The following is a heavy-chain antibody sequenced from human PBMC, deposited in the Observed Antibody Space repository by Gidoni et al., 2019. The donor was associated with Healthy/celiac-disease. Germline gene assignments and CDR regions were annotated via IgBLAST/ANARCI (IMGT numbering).Heavy chain of an antibody. J-gene: IGHJ6*02. D-gene: IGHD3-22*01. Sequence: QVQLVQSGAEVKKPGSSVTVSCKASGGTFSSYTISWVRQAPGQGLEWMGRIIPILGIANYAQKFQGRVTITADKSTSTAYMELSSLRSEDTAVYYCASQYYYDSSGYLGYYYYGMDVWGQGTTVTVSS. CDR2: IIPILGIA. V-gene: IGHV1-69*02. CDR3: ASQYYYDSSGYLGYYYYGMDV. CDR1: GGTFSSYT.